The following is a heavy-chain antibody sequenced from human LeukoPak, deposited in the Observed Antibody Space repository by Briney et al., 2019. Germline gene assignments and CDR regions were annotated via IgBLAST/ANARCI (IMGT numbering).Heavy chain of an antibody. J-gene: IGHJ4*02. D-gene: IGHD6-13*01. CDR1: GGSISSSNW. V-gene: IGHV4-4*02. Sequence: SGTLSLTCAVSGGSISSSNWWSWVRQSPGKGLEWIGSIYYSGSTYYKPSLKSRVTISVDTSKNQFSLKLSSVTAADTAVYYCARDRQQLVRGDYFDYWGQGTLVTVSS. CDR2: IYYSGST. CDR3: ARDRQQLVRGDYFDY.